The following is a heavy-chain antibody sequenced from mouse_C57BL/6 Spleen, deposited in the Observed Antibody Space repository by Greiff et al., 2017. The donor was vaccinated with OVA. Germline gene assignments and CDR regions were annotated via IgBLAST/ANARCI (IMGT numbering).Heavy chain of an antibody. J-gene: IGHJ4*01. D-gene: IGHD3-2*02. V-gene: IGHV2-5*01. Sequence: VKLVESGPGLVQPSQSLSITCTVSGFSLTSYGVHWVRQSPGKGLEWLGVIWRGGSTDYNAAFMSRLSITKDNSKSQVFFKMNSLQADDTAIYYCAKSGGSSGYGAMDYWGQGTSVTVSS. CDR3: AKSGGSSGYGAMDY. CDR2: IWRGGST. CDR1: GFSLTSYG.